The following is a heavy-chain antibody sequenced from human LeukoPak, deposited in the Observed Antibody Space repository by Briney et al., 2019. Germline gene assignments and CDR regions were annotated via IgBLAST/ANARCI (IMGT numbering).Heavy chain of an antibody. CDR1: GGTFSSYA. CDR3: ARHYGSGSYY. V-gene: IGHV1-69*13. Sequence: ASVKVSCKASGGTFSSYAISWVRQAPGQGLERMGGIIPIFGTANYAQKFQGRVTITADESTSTAYMELSSLRSEDTAVYYCARHYGSGSYYWGQGTLVTVSS. D-gene: IGHD3-10*01. J-gene: IGHJ4*02. CDR2: IIPIFGTA.